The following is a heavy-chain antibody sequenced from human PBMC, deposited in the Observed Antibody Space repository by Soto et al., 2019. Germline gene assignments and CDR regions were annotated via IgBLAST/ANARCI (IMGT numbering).Heavy chain of an antibody. D-gene: IGHD3-22*01. Sequence: ASVKVSCKASGYTFTGYYMHWVRQAPGQGLEWMGWINPNSGGINYAQKFQGWVTMTRDTSISTAYMELSRLRSDDTAVYYCAREYYDSSGPSMSYYFDYWGQGTLVTVSS. CDR3: AREYYDSSGPSMSYYFDY. V-gene: IGHV1-2*04. CDR1: GYTFTGYY. CDR2: INPNSGGI. J-gene: IGHJ4*02.